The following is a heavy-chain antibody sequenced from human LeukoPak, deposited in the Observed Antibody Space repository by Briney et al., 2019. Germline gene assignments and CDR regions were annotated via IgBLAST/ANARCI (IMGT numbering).Heavy chain of an antibody. CDR1: GFTFSSYG. V-gene: IGHV3-33*01. Sequence: PGGSLRLSCAASGFTFSSYGMHWVRQAPGKGLEWVAVIWYDGSNKYYADSVKGRFTISRDNSKNTLYLQMNSLRAEDTAVYYCARWGSVVRRYYFDYWGQGTLVTVSS. D-gene: IGHD3-16*01. J-gene: IGHJ4*02. CDR2: IWYDGSNK. CDR3: ARWGSVVRRYYFDY.